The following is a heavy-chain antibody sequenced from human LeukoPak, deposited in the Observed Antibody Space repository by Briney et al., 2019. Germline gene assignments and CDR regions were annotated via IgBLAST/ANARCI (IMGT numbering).Heavy chain of an antibody. CDR3: AKDSSFFDY. J-gene: IGHJ4*02. CDR2: ISGSSGST. Sequence: PGGSLRLSCAASGFPFSGYSMNRVRQAPGKGLEWVSAISGSSGSTSYADPVKGRFTISRDNSKNTVYLQMHSLRAEDTAVYYFAKDSSFFDYWGQGTLVTVSS. CDR1: GFPFSGYS. V-gene: IGHV3-23*01.